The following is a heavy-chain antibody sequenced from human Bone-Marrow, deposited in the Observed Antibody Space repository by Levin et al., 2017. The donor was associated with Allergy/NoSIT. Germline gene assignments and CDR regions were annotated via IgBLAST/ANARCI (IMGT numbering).Heavy chain of an antibody. CDR1: HPFGNYG. CDR3: ASLSDSYYYALDV. V-gene: IGHV1-18*01. J-gene: IGHJ6*02. CDR2: ISPYSGKT. Sequence: PGESLKISCTTSHPFGNYGITWVRQAPGRGLEWMGWISPYSGKTTHAQKFQDRLTMTADTSTSTAYMALRSLRSDDTAIYYCASLSDSYYYALDVWGQGTPVTVSS.